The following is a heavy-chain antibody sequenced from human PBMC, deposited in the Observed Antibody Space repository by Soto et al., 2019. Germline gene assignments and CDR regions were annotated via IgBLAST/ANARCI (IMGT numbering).Heavy chain of an antibody. CDR3: ARQIYDSDTGPNFQYYFDS. J-gene: IGHJ4*02. CDR1: EYSCAGYW. CDR2: IDPSDSQT. V-gene: IGHV5-10-1*01. Sequence: PGVFRQISCKGSEYSCAGYWITWVRQKTGKGLEWMGRIDPSDSQTYYSPSFRGHVTISVTKSITTVFLQWSSLRASDTAMYYCARQIYDSDTGPNFQYYFDSSGQGTPVTVSS. D-gene: IGHD3-22*01.